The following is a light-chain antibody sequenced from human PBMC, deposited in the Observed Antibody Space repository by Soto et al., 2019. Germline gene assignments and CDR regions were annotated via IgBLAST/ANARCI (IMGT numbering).Light chain of an antibody. CDR2: GAS. V-gene: IGKV3-15*01. J-gene: IGKJ5*01. CDR3: QQRRSWQVT. Sequence: EIVMTQSPATLSVSPGERATLSCRASQSVSSNLAWYQQKPGQAPRLLIYGASTRATGIPARFSGSGSGTNFTLTISSLEPEDFAVYYCQQRRSWQVTFGQGTRLE. CDR1: QSVSSN.